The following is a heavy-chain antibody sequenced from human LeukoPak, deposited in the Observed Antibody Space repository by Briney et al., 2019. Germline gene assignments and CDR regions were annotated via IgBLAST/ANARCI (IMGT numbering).Heavy chain of an antibody. J-gene: IGHJ5*02. CDR2: INHSGST. D-gene: IGHD3-16*01. Sequence: PSETLSLTCTVSGGSMSPYHWGWIRQPPGKGLEWIGEINHSGSTNYNPSLKSRVTISVDTSKNQFSLKLSSVTAADTAVYYCARYDRRFDPWGQGTLVTVSS. CDR3: ARYDRRFDP. CDR1: GGSMSPYH. V-gene: IGHV4-34*01.